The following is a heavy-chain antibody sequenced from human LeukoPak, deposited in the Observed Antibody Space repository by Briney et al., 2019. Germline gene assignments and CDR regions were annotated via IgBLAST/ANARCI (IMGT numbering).Heavy chain of an antibody. D-gene: IGHD3-22*01. J-gene: IGHJ4*02. V-gene: IGHV1-8*01. CDR3: ATLGPYYYDSSGYLESDY. CDR2: MNPNSGNT. CDR1: GYTFTSYD. Sequence: ASVKVSCKASGYTFTSYDINWVRQATGQGLEWMGWMNPNSGNTGYAQKFQGRVTMTRNTSISTAYMELSSLGSEDTAVYYCATLGPYYYDSSGYLESDYWGQGTLVTVSS.